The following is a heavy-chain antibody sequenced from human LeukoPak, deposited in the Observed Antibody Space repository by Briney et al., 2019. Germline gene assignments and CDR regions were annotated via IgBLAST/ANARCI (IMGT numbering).Heavy chain of an antibody. CDR1: GFTFSSYS. Sequence: GGSLRLSCAASGFTFSSYSMNWVRQAPGKGLEWVSSISSSSSYIYYADSVKGRFTISRDNAKNSLYLQMNSLRAEDTAVYYCATLTGGYGSGSYSYYFDYWGQGTLVTVSS. CDR3: ATLTGGYGSGSYSYYFDY. CDR2: ISSSSSYI. D-gene: IGHD3-10*01. J-gene: IGHJ4*02. V-gene: IGHV3-21*01.